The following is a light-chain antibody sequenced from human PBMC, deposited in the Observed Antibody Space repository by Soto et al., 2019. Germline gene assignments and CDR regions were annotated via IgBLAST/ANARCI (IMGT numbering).Light chain of an antibody. Sequence: EIVLTQSPATLSLSPGERATLSCRASQSVISQLSWYQHKPGQAPSLLIYDTSNRAPGIPARFSGSGSGTDLTLTISSLEPEDFAVYYCQQRYSWPRTFGQGTKVEIK. CDR2: DTS. V-gene: IGKV3-11*01. J-gene: IGKJ1*01. CDR1: QSVISQ. CDR3: QQRYSWPRT.